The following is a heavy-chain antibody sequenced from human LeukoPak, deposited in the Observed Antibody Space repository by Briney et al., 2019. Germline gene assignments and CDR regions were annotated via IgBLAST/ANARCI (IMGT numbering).Heavy chain of an antibody. Sequence: PGGSLRLSCAASGFTFSSYGMHWVRQAPGKGLEWVAVIWYDGSNKYYADSVKGRFTISRDNSKNTLYLQMNSLRAEDTAVYYCASGYSSSWYRDDAFDIWGQGTMATVSS. J-gene: IGHJ3*02. CDR3: ASGYSSSWYRDDAFDI. CDR2: IWYDGSNK. CDR1: GFTFSSYG. V-gene: IGHV3-33*01. D-gene: IGHD6-13*01.